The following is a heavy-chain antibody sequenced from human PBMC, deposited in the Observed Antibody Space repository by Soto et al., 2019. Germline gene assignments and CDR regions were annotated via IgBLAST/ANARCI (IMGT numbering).Heavy chain of an antibody. D-gene: IGHD3-22*01. CDR1: GFTFSSYG. Sequence: GVAMVVSCAGSGFTFSSYGMHRVRQATGEGLECVAVISYEGSNKYYADSVKGRFTISRDNSKNTLYLQMNSLRAEDTAVYYCAKDAHFGPYDSSGYRPFPDYWGQGTLVTVSS. CDR3: AKDAHFGPYDSSGYRPFPDY. V-gene: IGHV3-30*18. CDR2: ISYEGSNK. J-gene: IGHJ4*02.